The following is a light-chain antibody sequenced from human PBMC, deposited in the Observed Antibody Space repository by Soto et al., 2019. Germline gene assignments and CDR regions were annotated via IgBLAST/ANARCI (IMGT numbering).Light chain of an antibody. V-gene: IGLV3-21*02. CDR2: DYS. Sequence: SYELTQPPSVSVAPGQTARTTCGGNNNGSKSVHWYQQKPGQAPLLVVYDYSDRPSGIPERFSGSNSGNTATLTISRVEAGDEADYYCQVWDGSRDLWVVGGGIKLTVL. CDR3: QVWDGSRDLWV. J-gene: IGLJ3*02. CDR1: NNGSKS.